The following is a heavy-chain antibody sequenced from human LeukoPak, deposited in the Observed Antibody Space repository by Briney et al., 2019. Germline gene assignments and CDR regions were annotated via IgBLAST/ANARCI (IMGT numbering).Heavy chain of an antibody. CDR2: MNPTSGHA. CDR3: ARSPVGVRKKHDF. Sequence: ASVKVSCKASGYTFTGYYMHWVRQATRQGLEWMGWMNPTSGHAGYAQKFQGRVTMTRDTSITTAYMELNSLTSDDTAVYYCARSPVGVRKKHDFWGQGTLVIVSS. D-gene: IGHD3-10*01. CDR1: GYTFTGYY. V-gene: IGHV1-8*02. J-gene: IGHJ4*02.